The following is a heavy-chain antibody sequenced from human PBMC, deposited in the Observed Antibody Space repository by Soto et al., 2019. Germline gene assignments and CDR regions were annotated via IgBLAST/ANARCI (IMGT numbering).Heavy chain of an antibody. D-gene: IGHD5-18*01. CDR3: ARGRRHSYGPRERYYYYGMDV. V-gene: IGHV4-4*02. CDR1: GGSISSSNG. Sequence: PSETLSLTCAVSGGSISSSNGWSWVRQPPGKGLEWIGEIYHSGSTNYNPSLKSRVTISVDKSKNQFSLKLSSVTAADTAVYYCARGRRHSYGPRERYYYYGMDVWGQGTTVTVSS. J-gene: IGHJ6*02. CDR2: IYHSGST.